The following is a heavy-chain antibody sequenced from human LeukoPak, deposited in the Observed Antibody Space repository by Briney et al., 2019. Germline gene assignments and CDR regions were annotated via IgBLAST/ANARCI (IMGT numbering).Heavy chain of an antibody. J-gene: IGHJ4*02. CDR3: VPYYYDSSGHYYFLYYFDY. CDR1: GFTFSSYS. CDR2: ISSSSSYI. D-gene: IGHD3-22*01. V-gene: IGHV3-21*01. Sequence: GGSLRLSCAASGFTFSSYSMNWVRQSPGKGLEWVSSISSSSSYIYYADSVKGRFTISRDNAKNSLYLQMNSLRAEDTAVYYCVPYYYDSSGHYYFLYYFDYWRQGTLVTVSS.